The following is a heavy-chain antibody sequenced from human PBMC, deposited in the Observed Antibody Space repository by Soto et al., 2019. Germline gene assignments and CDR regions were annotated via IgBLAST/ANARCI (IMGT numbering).Heavy chain of an antibody. CDR1: GFTFSSYA. J-gene: IGHJ2*01. Sequence: PGGALRLSCAAPGFTFSSYAMHWGRQAPGKGLENVSAISSNGGSTYYANSVKGRFTISRDNSKNTLYLQMGSLRAEDMAVYYCARVGPYYYDSSGYYYHWYFDLWGRGTLVTVSS. V-gene: IGHV3-64*01. CDR3: ARVGPYYYDSSGYYYHWYFDL. D-gene: IGHD3-22*01. CDR2: ISSNGGST.